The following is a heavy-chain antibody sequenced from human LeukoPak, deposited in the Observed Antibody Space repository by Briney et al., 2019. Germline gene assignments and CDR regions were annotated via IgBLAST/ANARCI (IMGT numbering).Heavy chain of an antibody. CDR1: GYSFTSYW. Sequence: GESLKISCKGSGYSFTSYWIGWVRQMPGKGLAWMGIIYPGDSDTRYSPSFQAQVTSSADKSISTAYLQWSSLKASDTAMYYCARLGSDSSGYYYKYFDYWGQGTLVTVSS. J-gene: IGHJ4*02. CDR3: ARLGSDSSGYYYKYFDY. CDR2: IYPGDSDT. V-gene: IGHV5-51*01. D-gene: IGHD3-22*01.